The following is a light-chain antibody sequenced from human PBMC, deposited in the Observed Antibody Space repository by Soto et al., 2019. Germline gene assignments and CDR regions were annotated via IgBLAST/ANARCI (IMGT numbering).Light chain of an antibody. Sequence: EIVLTQSPGTLSLSPGERATLSCRASQSVSSSYLAWYQRKPGQAPRLLIYSASTRATGIPDRFSCSGSRTDFTLTISRVVPEEFAVYSCRRYGSSPIPFGQGTRLEIK. CDR1: QSVSSSY. CDR2: SAS. V-gene: IGKV3-20*01. J-gene: IGKJ5*01. CDR3: RRYGSSPIP.